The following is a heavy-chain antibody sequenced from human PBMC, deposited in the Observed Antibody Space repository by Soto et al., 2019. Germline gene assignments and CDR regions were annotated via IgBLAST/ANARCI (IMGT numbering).Heavy chain of an antibody. CDR2: IYFSGST. J-gene: IGHJ3*02. D-gene: IGHD4-17*01. CDR1: GGSISSGGYY. Sequence: QVQLQESGPGLVKPSQTLSLTCTVSGGSISSGGYYWSWIRQHPGKGLEWIGYIYFSGSTYYNPSLKSRVTISVDTSKNQFSLKLSSVTAADTAVYYCASSMTTVTPDAFDIWGQGTMVTVSS. CDR3: ASSMTTVTPDAFDI. V-gene: IGHV4-31*03.